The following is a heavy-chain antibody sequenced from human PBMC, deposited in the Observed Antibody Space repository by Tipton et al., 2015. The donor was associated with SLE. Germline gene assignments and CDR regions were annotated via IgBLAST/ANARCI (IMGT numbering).Heavy chain of an antibody. CDR1: GGSISSSRYY. J-gene: IGHJ6*03. CDR3: ARGRGAVADAYYMDV. D-gene: IGHD6-19*01. V-gene: IGHV4-39*07. CDR2: MYYSEST. Sequence: TLSLTCTVSGGSISSSRYYWGWIRQPPGKGLEWIGSMYYSESTYYNPSLKSRVTISVDTSKNQFSLKLSSVTAADTAVYYCARGRGAVADAYYMDVWGKGTTVTVSS.